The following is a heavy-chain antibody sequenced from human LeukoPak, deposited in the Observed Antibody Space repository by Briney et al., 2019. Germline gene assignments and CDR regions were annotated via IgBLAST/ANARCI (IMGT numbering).Heavy chain of an antibody. CDR1: GFTFSRYA. Sequence: GGSLRLSCAASGFTFSRYAMSWVRQAPGKGLEWVSGVSNSGGSTYYADSVEGRFTISRDNSKNTLYLQMNSLRAEDTAAYYCAKERYYYDSSGYQPCFDYWGQGALVTVSS. D-gene: IGHD3-22*01. V-gene: IGHV3-23*01. CDR2: VSNSGGST. CDR3: AKERYYYDSSGYQPCFDY. J-gene: IGHJ4*02.